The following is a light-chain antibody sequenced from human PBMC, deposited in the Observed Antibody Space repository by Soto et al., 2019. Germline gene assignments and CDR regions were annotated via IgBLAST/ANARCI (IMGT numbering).Light chain of an antibody. CDR3: QQYHDWPLT. Sequence: EIVMTQSPATLSVSPGERVTLSCRASQSLSSHLAWYQQKPGQAPGLLIYGVSTRATGVPTRFSGIASGTEFTLTISSLLSEDFAVYYCQQYHDWPLTFGGGTKVEIK. V-gene: IGKV3-15*01. CDR1: QSLSSH. J-gene: IGKJ4*01. CDR2: GVS.